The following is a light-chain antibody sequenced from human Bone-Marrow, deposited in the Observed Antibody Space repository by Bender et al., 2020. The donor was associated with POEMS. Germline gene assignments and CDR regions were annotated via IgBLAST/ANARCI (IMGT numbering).Light chain of an antibody. Sequence: QSVLTQPPSASGTPGQSVIISCSGTDSNFGGNNVNWYQHLPGTAPRLVVYSNYQRPSGVSNRFSGSKSGNTASLTISGLQAEDEADYFCCSYAGSSTLFGGGTKLTVL. CDR3: CSYAGSSTL. CDR1: DSNFGGNN. V-gene: IGLV1-44*01. CDR2: SNY. J-gene: IGLJ2*01.